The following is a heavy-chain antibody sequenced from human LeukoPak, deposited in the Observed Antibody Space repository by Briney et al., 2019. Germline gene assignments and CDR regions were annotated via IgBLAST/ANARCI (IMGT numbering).Heavy chain of an antibody. CDR2: IYTSGST. J-gene: IGHJ4*02. CDR3: ARDAGDGYNSGY. V-gene: IGHV4-61*02. CDR1: GNSISSGDNY. Sequence: NASETLSLTCTVSGNSISSGDNYWSWIRQPAGKGLEWIGRIYTSGSTNYNPSLKSRVTISVDTSKNQFSLKLSSVTAADTAVYYCARDAGDGYNSGYWGQGTLVTVSS. D-gene: IGHD5-24*01.